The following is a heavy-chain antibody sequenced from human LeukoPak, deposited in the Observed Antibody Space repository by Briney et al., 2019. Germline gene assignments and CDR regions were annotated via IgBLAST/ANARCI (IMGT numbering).Heavy chain of an antibody. D-gene: IGHD1-26*01. Sequence: PSETLSLTCAVSGDSISSSTYYWGWIRQPPGKGLEWIGSLYYSGSTYHNPSLRSRVTISVDTSKNQLSLKVTSVTAADTAVYYCAGRDVSSGRYGLDYWGQGTLVTVSS. CDR3: AGRDVSSGRYGLDY. CDR1: GDSISSSTYY. J-gene: IGHJ4*02. V-gene: IGHV4-39*01. CDR2: LYYSGST.